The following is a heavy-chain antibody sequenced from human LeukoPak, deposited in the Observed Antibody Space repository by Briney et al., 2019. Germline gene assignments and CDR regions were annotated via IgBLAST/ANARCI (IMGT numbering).Heavy chain of an antibody. V-gene: IGHV1-2*02. J-gene: IGHJ4*02. CDR2: INPKSGAA. Sequence: ASVKVSCKASGYIFSDYYMHWVRQAPGQGLEWLGWINPKSGAADYAQQFRGRVTMTRDTSINTDYMEMKRVTSDDTAVYYCATGLNRWELHFDYWGQGTLVTVSS. CDR3: ATGLNRWELHFDY. CDR1: GYIFSDYY. D-gene: IGHD1-26*01.